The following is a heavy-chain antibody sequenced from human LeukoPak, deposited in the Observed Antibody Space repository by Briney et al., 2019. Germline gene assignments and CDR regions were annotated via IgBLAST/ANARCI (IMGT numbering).Heavy chain of an antibody. CDR1: GFTFSNYW. Sequence: GGSLRLSCAASGFTFSNYWMTWVRQAPGKGLEWVANINRDGSEKYSADSVKGRFTISRDNAENSLYLQMNSLRVEDTALHYCARDLAYSRLDYWGQGMLVTVSS. CDR3: ARDLAYSRLDY. V-gene: IGHV3-7*01. D-gene: IGHD5-18*01. J-gene: IGHJ4*02. CDR2: INRDGSEK.